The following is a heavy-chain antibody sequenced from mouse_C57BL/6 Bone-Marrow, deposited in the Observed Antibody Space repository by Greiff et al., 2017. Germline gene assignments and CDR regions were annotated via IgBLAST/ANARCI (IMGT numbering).Heavy chain of an antibody. CDR3: ATDYYDYGFDY. Sequence: ESGAELARPGASVKLSCKASGYTFTSYGISWVKQRTGQGLEWIGEIYPRSGNTYYNEKFKGKATLTADKSSSTAYMELRSLTSEDSAVYFCATDYYDYGFDYWGQGTTLTVSS. CDR2: IYPRSGNT. D-gene: IGHD2-4*01. V-gene: IGHV1-81*01. CDR1: GYTFTSYG. J-gene: IGHJ2*01.